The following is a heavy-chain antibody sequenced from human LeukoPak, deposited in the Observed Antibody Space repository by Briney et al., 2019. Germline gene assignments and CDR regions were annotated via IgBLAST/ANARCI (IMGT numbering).Heavy chain of an antibody. CDR2: ISGDGGST. V-gene: IGHV3-43*02. J-gene: IGHJ3*02. Sequence: PGGSLRLSCAASGFTFDDYAMHWVRQAPGKGLEWVSLISGDGGSTYYADSVKGRFTISRDNSKNSLYLQMNSLRTEDTALYYCAKDLSYFDWLGAFDIWGQGTMVTVSS. D-gene: IGHD3-9*01. CDR1: GFTFDDYA. CDR3: AKDLSYFDWLGAFDI.